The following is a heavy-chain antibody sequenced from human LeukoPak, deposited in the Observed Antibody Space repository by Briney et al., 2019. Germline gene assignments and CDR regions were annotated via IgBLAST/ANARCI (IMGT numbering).Heavy chain of an antibody. Sequence: GGSLRLSCAASGFTFSSYWMSWVRQAPGKGLEWVSAISGSGGSTYYADSVKGRFTISRDNSKNTLYLQMNSLRAEDTAVYYCAKHMYYYDSSGLGPYWGQGTLVTVSS. CDR1: GFTFSSYW. CDR2: ISGSGGST. CDR3: AKHMYYYDSSGLGPY. V-gene: IGHV3-23*01. D-gene: IGHD3-22*01. J-gene: IGHJ4*02.